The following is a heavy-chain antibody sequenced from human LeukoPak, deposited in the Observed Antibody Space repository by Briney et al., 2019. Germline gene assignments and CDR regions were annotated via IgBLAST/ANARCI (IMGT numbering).Heavy chain of an antibody. V-gene: IGHV4-39*07. CDR1: GGSISSSSYY. CDR2: IYYTGST. CDR3: ARGRIAVAVIDY. Sequence: SETLSLTCTVSGGSISSSSYYWGWMRQPPGKGLEWIVSIYYTGSTYYNPSLKSRVTISVDTSKNQFSLKLSPVTAADTAVYYCARGRIAVAVIDYWGQGTLVTVSS. J-gene: IGHJ4*02. D-gene: IGHD6-19*01.